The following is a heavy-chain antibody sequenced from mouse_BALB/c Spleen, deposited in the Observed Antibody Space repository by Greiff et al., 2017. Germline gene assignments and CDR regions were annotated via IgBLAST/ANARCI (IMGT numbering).Heavy chain of an antibody. Sequence: EVQLQQSGTVLARPGASVKMSCKASGYTFTSYWMRWVKQRPGQGLEWIGAIYPGNSDTSYNQKFKGKAKLTAVTSTSTAYMELSSLTNEDSAVYYCTRRRYDVEGAMDYWGQGTSVTVS. J-gene: IGHJ4*01. CDR1: GYTFTSYW. D-gene: IGHD2-14*01. CDR2: IYPGNSDT. V-gene: IGHV1-5*01. CDR3: TRRRYDVEGAMDY.